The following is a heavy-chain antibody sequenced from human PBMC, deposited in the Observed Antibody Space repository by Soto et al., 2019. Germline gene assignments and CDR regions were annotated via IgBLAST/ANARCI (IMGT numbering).Heavy chain of an antibody. J-gene: IGHJ4*02. V-gene: IGHV3-23*01. CDR2: ISGSGGST. D-gene: IGHD6-19*01. CDR1: GFTFSSYA. CDR3: AKSIAVAGPRPLDY. Sequence: GGSLRLSCAASGFTFSSYAMSWVRQAPGKGLEWVSAISGSGGSTYYADSVKGRFTISRDNSKNTLYLQMDSLRAEDTAVYYCAKSIAVAGPRPLDYWGQGTLVTVSS.